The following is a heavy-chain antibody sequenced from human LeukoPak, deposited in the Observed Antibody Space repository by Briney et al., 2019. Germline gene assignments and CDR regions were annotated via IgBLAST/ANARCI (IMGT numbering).Heavy chain of an antibody. D-gene: IGHD6-13*01. CDR1: GFSFSSYG. CDR2: IVNTGGNT. J-gene: IGHJ4*02. CDR3: AKEGIGAAGRRFDC. Sequence: GGSLRLSCAASGFSFSSYGMNWVRQAPGKGLQWVSSIVNTGGNTYYADSVRGRFTISRDNSKNTLYLQMNSLRDEDTAVYYCAKEGIGAAGRRFDCWGQGTPVPVSS. V-gene: IGHV3-23*01.